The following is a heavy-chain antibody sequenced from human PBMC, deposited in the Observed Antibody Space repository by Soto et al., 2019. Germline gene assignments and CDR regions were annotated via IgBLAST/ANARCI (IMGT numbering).Heavy chain of an antibody. V-gene: IGHV3-33*01. J-gene: IGHJ4*02. D-gene: IGHD6-19*01. CDR3: AREGAVAGSQDF. Sequence: GGSLRLSCAASGFIFIDYGIHWVRQAPGKGLEWVALIWYDGSKKYYADSVKGRFTVSRDNINSTLYLEMNSLRVEDSAVYYCAREGAVAGSQDFWGQGTLVTVSS. CDR2: IWYDGSKK. CDR1: GFIFIDYG.